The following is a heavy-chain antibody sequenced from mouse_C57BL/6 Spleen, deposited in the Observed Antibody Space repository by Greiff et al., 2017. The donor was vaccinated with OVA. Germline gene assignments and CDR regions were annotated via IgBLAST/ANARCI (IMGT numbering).Heavy chain of an antibody. J-gene: IGHJ4*01. CDR3: ARGDEDYYAMDY. V-gene: IGHV1-66*01. Sequence: QVQLKQSGPELVKPGASVKISCKASGYSFTSYYINWVKQRPGQGLEWIGWIYPGSGNTKYNEKFKGKATLTADTSSSTAYMQLSSITSEDSAVYYCARGDEDYYAMDYWGQGTSVTVSS. CDR2: IYPGSGNT. CDR1: GYSFTSYY.